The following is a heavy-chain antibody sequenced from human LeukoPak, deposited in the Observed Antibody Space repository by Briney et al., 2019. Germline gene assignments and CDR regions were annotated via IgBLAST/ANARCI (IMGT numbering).Heavy chain of an antibody. V-gene: IGHV3-23*01. CDR1: GFTFSSYA. Sequence: PGGSLRLSCAASGFTFSSYAMSWVRQAPGKGLEWVSAISGSGGSTYYADSVKGRFTNSRDNSKNTLYLQMNSLRAEDTAVYYCAKDRGGSYYALFDYWGQGTLVTVSS. D-gene: IGHD1-26*01. CDR2: ISGSGGST. CDR3: AKDRGGSYYALFDY. J-gene: IGHJ4*02.